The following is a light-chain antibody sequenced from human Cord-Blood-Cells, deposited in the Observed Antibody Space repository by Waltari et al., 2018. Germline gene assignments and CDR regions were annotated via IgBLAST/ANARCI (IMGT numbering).Light chain of an antibody. CDR1: QSVSSN. J-gene: IGKJ1*01. V-gene: IGKV3-15*01. CDR3: QQYNNWPPWT. CDR2: GAS. Sequence: EIVITQSPATLSVSPGERATLSCRASQSVSSNLAWYQQKPGQAPRLLIYGASTRATGITARLSGSGSGTEVTLTISSLQSEDFAGDYCQQYNNWPPWTFGQGTKVEIK.